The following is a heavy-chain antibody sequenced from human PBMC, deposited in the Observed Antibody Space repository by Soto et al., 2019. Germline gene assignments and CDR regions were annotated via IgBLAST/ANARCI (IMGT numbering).Heavy chain of an antibody. CDR2: IYYSVST. CDR1: GGAISSSSYY. J-gene: IGHJ4*02. Sequence: SATLSLTCIFSGGAISSSSYYWGWIRQPPGKGLEWFWSIYYSVSTYYNPYLKRRVTISVDTSKNQFSVKLSSVTAADTAVYYCARGSESDYDSSGYYYRPGSYFDYWGQGTLVTVSS. D-gene: IGHD3-22*01. CDR3: ARGSESDYDSSGYYYRPGSYFDY. V-gene: IGHV4-39*07.